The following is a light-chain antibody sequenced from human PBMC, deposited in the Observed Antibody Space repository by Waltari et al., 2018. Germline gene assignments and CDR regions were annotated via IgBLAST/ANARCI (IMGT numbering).Light chain of an antibody. V-gene: IGLV2-14*01. CDR3: NSYTGSSSWV. CDR2: DVR. CDR1: SRDIGFYNY. J-gene: IGLJ3*02. Sequence: QSALTQPTSVSGSPGQSITISCTGTSRDIGFYNYVSWYHQYPGKVPQLLIYDVRDRPSGVSSRFSGSKSGNTASLTISGLQADDEADYYCNSYTGSSSWVFGGGTKLTVL.